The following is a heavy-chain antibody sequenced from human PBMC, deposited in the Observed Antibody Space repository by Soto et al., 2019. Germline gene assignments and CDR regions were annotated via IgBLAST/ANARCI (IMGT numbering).Heavy chain of an antibody. Sequence: GGSLRLSCAASGFTFSSYSMNWVRQAPGKGLEWVSYISSSSSTIYYADSVKGRFTISRDNAKNSLYLQMNSLRDEDTAVYYCAREYYYDSSGYPDYWGQGTLVTVSS. J-gene: IGHJ4*02. CDR1: GFTFSSYS. CDR2: ISSSSSTI. CDR3: AREYYYDSSGYPDY. D-gene: IGHD3-22*01. V-gene: IGHV3-48*02.